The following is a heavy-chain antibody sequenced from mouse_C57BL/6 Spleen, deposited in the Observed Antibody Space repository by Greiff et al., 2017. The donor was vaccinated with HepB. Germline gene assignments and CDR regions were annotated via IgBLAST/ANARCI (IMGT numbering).Heavy chain of an antibody. V-gene: IGHV3-6*01. Sequence: ESGPGLVKPSQSLSLTCSVTGYSITSGYYWNWIRQFPGNKLEWMGYISYDGSNNYNPSLKNRISITRDTSKNQFFLKLNSVTTEDTATYYCARDENYYGSSLSWFAYWGQGTLVTVSA. CDR2: ISYDGSN. D-gene: IGHD1-1*01. J-gene: IGHJ3*01. CDR3: ARDENYYGSSLSWFAY. CDR1: GYSITSGYY.